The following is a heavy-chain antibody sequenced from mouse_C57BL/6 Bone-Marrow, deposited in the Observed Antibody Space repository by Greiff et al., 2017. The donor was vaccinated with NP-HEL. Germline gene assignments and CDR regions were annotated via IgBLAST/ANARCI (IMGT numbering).Heavy chain of an antibody. CDR2: IHPNSGST. CDR1: GYTFTSYW. J-gene: IGHJ1*03. D-gene: IGHD1-1*01. V-gene: IGHV1-64*01. Sequence: QVQLKQPGAELVKPGASVKLSCKASGYTFTSYWMHWVKQRPGQGLEWIGMIHPNSGSTNYNEKFKSKATLTVDKSSSTAYMQLSSLTSEDSAVYYCAWPGSSYWYFDVWGTGTTVTVSS. CDR3: AWPGSSYWYFDV.